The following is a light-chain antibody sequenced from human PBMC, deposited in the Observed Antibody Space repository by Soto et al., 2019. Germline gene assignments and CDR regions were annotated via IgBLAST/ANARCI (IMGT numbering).Light chain of an antibody. V-gene: IGKV3-11*01. CDR2: DAS. Sequence: EIVLTQSPDTLSLSPGERASISCRASQSVSSNLAWYQQTPGQAPRLLIYDASNRATGIPARFSGSGSGTDFTLTISSLEPEDFAVYYCQQRSNWPRLTFGGGTKVEIK. CDR1: QSVSSN. J-gene: IGKJ4*01. CDR3: QQRSNWPRLT.